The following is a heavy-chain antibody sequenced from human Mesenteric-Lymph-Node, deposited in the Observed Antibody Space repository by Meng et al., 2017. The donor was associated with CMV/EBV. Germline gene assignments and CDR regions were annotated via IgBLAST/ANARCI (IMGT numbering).Heavy chain of an antibody. V-gene: IGHV3-48*03. CDR2: ISSSGSTI. Sequence: GGSLRLSCAASGFTFSSYEMNWVRQAPGKGLEWVSYISSSGSTIYYADSVKGRFTISRDNAKNSLYLQMSSLRAEDTAIYYCATVAVTGTDFFDPWGQGTLVTVSS. CDR1: GFTFSSYE. CDR3: ATVAVTGTDFFDP. J-gene: IGHJ5*02. D-gene: IGHD6-19*01.